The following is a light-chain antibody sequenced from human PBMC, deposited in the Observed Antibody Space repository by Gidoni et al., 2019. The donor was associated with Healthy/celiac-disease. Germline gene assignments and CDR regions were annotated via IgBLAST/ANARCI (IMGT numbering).Light chain of an antibody. J-gene: IGKJ5*01. CDR1: QDISNY. V-gene: IGKV1-33*01. CDR3: QQYDNHRLT. Sequence: DIQMTPSPSSLSASVGDRVTTTCQASQDISNYLNWYQQKPGKAPKLLIYDASNLETGVPSRFSGSGSGTDFTFTISSLQPEDIATYYCQQYDNHRLTFGQGTRLEIK. CDR2: DAS.